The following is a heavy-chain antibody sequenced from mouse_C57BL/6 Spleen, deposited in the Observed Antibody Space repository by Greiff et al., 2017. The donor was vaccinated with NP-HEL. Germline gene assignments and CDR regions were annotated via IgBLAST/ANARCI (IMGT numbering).Heavy chain of an antibody. Sequence: EVQLVESGGGLVKPGGSLKLSCAASGFTFSDYGMHWVRQAPEKGLEWVAYISSGSSTIYYADTVKGRFTISRDNAKNTLFLQMTSLRSEDTAMYYCARGSNYDNYYAMDYWGQGTSVTVSS. J-gene: IGHJ4*01. CDR2: ISSGSSTI. V-gene: IGHV5-17*01. CDR3: ARGSNYDNYYAMDY. CDR1: GFTFSDYG. D-gene: IGHD2-5*01.